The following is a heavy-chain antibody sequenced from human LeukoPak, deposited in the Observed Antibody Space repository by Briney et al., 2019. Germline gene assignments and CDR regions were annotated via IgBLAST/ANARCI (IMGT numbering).Heavy chain of an antibody. Sequence: PSETLSLTCTVSGGSISSYYWSWIRQPPGKGLEWIGYIYYSGSTNYNPSLKSRVTISVDTSKNQFSLKLSSVTAADTAVYYCARAAGDYSWYFDLWGRGTLATVSS. V-gene: IGHV4-59*01. J-gene: IGHJ2*01. CDR2: IYYSGST. CDR1: GGSISSYY. D-gene: IGHD4-11*01. CDR3: ARAAGDYSWYFDL.